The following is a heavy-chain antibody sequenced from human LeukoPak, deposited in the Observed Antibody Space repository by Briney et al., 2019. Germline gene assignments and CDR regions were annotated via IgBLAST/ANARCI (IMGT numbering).Heavy chain of an antibody. CDR2: ICGSGDNT. V-gene: IGHV3-23*01. CDR1: GLTFSSYG. Sequence: GGSLRLPCATSGLTFSSYGTTWVRQAPGKGLEWVSSICGSGDNTYYADSVKGRFTFSRDNSKDTLYLQMNSLRAEDTAVYYCARGGYYGSGTYYSPTSPHWGQGTLVTVSS. J-gene: IGHJ4*02. D-gene: IGHD3-10*01. CDR3: ARGGYYGSGTYYSPTSPH.